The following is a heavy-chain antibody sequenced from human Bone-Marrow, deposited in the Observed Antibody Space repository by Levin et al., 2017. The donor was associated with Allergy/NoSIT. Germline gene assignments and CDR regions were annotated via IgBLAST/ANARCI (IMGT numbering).Heavy chain of an antibody. D-gene: IGHD3-22*01. Sequence: PGGSLRLSCVASGFTFSSYSMNWVRQAPGKGLEWVSYISSSSSSIYYADSVKGRFTISRDNAKNSLYLQMNSLRDEDTAVYYCARGWSSSGYYYYGMDVWGQGTTVTVSS. V-gene: IGHV3-48*02. CDR2: ISSSSSSI. CDR3: ARGWSSSGYYYYGMDV. J-gene: IGHJ6*02. CDR1: GFTFSSYS.